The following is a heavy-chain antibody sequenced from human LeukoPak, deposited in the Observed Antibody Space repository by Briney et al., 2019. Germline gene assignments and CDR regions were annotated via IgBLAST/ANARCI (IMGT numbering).Heavy chain of an antibody. CDR1: GGSISSYY. CDR2: IYYSGST. Sequence: SETLSLTCTVSGGSISSYYWSWIRQPPGKGLEWIGYIYYSGSTNYNPSLKSRVTISVDTSKNQFSLKLSSVTAADTAVYYCASSSITMVRGLDVWGKGTTVTVSS. D-gene: IGHD3-10*01. CDR3: ASSSITMVRGLDV. J-gene: IGHJ6*04. V-gene: IGHV4-59*01.